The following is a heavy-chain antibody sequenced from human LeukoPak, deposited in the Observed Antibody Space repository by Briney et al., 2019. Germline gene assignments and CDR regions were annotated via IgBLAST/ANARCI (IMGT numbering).Heavy chain of an antibody. J-gene: IGHJ2*01. CDR3: ARHFSPYYYFDL. Sequence: PSETLSLTCTVSGASISSDFWSWIRQPPGKGLEWIGYISYGGSTNYNPSLKNRVTISIDTSKNQFSLKLSSVTAADTAVYYCARHFSPYYYFDLWGRGTLVTVSS. D-gene: IGHD3-3*02. CDR2: ISYGGST. V-gene: IGHV4-59*08. CDR1: GASISSDF.